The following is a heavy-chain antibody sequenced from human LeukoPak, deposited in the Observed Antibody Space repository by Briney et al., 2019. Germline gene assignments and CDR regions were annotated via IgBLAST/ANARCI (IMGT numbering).Heavy chain of an antibody. J-gene: IGHJ4*02. D-gene: IGHD3-22*01. V-gene: IGHV3-30*04. CDR2: ISYDGSNK. CDR1: GFTFSSYA. CDR3: ARDDSPGYYDSSGYFDY. Sequence: GRSLRLSCAASGFTFSSYAMHWVRQAPGKGLEGVAVISYDGSNKYYADSVKGRFTISRDNSKNTLYLQMNSLRAEDTAVYYCARDDSPGYYDSSGYFDYWGQGTLVTVSS.